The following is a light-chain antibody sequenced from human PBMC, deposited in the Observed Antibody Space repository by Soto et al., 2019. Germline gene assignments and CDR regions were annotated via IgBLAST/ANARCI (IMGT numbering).Light chain of an antibody. CDR3: AAWDDSLSGVV. J-gene: IGLJ2*01. CDR2: RNY. CDR1: SSNIGPNY. Sequence: QSVLAQPPSASETPGQRVTISCSRSSSNIGPNYVYWYQQLPGTAPKLLIYRNYQRPSGVPDRFSGSKSGTSASLAINGLRSEDEADYYCAAWDDSLSGVVFGGGTKLTVL. V-gene: IGLV1-47*01.